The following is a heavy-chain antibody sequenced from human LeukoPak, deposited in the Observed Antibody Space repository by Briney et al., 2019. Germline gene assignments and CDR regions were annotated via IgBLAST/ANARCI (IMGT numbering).Heavy chain of an antibody. Sequence: GGSLRLSCAASGFTFSSYWMSWVRQAPGKGLEWVANIKRDGSEKYYVDSVKGRFTISRDNAKNSLYLQMNSLRAEDTAVYYCASALVAPRWSWFDPWGQGTLVTVSS. J-gene: IGHJ5*02. D-gene: IGHD2-8*02. CDR1: GFTFSSYW. V-gene: IGHV3-7*01. CDR3: ASALVAPRWSWFDP. CDR2: IKRDGSEK.